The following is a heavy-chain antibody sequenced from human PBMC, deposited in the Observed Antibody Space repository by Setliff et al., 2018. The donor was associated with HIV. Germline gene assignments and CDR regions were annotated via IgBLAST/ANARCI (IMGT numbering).Heavy chain of an antibody. J-gene: IGHJ3*02. D-gene: IGHD3-22*01. V-gene: IGHV3-33*08. CDR3: ARGLGYYDSSGQEGAFDI. CDR1: QFTFSSYW. Sequence: LRLSCVASQFTFSSYWMTWVRQTPGKGLEWVAFIRYDGSNKYYADSVKGRFTISRDNAKNSLYLQMNSLRAEDTAVYYCARGLGYYDSSGQEGAFDIWGQGTMVTVSS. CDR2: IRYDGSNK.